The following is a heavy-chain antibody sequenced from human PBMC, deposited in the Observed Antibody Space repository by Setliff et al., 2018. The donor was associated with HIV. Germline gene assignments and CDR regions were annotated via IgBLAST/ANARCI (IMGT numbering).Heavy chain of an antibody. D-gene: IGHD3-10*01. CDR1: GFTFGDYA. Sequence: GGSLRLSCTASGFTFGDYAMSWVRQAPGKGLEWVGLIRSKAYGGTTEYAASVKGRFTISRDDSKSIAYLQMNSLKTEDTAVYYCTRDLALAGIGYFDYWGQGTLVTVSS. CDR3: TRDLALAGIGYFDY. V-gene: IGHV3-49*04. CDR2: IRSKAYGGTT. J-gene: IGHJ4*02.